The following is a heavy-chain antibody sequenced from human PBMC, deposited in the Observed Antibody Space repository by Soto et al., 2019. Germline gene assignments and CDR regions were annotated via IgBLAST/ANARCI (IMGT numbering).Heavy chain of an antibody. Sequence: PSETLSLTCTVSGGSISSYYWSWIRQPPGKGLEWIGYIYYSGSTNYNPSLKSRVTISVDTSKNQFSLKLSSVTAADTAVYYCARSPGGYGFAGVATQNYYYYYGMDVWGQGTTVTVSS. J-gene: IGHJ6*02. D-gene: IGHD4-17*01. CDR1: GGSISSYY. CDR3: ARSPGGYGFAGVATQNYYYYYGMDV. CDR2: IYYSGST. V-gene: IGHV4-59*01.